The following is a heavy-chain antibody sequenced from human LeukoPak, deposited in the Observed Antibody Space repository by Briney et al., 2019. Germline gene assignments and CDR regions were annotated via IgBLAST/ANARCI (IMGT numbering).Heavy chain of an antibody. J-gene: IGHJ3*02. Sequence: GGSLRLSCAASGFTFSSYSMNWVRQAPGKGLEWVSSISSSSSYIYYADSLKGRFTISRDNAKNSLYMKMNSLRAEDTAVYYCARDTFSGYANDAFDIWGQGTMVTVSS. V-gene: IGHV3-21*01. CDR2: ISSSSSYI. CDR3: ARDTFSGYANDAFDI. CDR1: GFTFSSYS. D-gene: IGHD5-12*01.